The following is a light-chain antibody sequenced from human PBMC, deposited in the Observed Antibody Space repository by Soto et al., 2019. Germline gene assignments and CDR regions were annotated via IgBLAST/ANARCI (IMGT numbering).Light chain of an antibody. V-gene: IGKV3-11*01. Sequence: EIVLTQSPATLSLSPGERATLSCRASQSVSSYLAWYQQKPGQAPRLLIYDTSNRATGIPARFSGSRSGTDLTLTISSLEPEDFAVYYCQKRSIWPLTFGGGTKVEIK. CDR1: QSVSSY. J-gene: IGKJ4*01. CDR2: DTS. CDR3: QKRSIWPLT.